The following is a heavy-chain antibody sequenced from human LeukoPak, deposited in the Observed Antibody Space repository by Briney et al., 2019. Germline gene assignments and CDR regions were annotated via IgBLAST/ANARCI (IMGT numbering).Heavy chain of an antibody. Sequence: ASVKVSCKASGYTFTSYYMHWVRPAPGQGLEWMGIINPSGGSTSYAQKFQGRVTMTRDTSTSTVYMELSSLRSEDTAVYYCAREARNFASDIWGQGTMVTVSS. D-gene: IGHD1-14*01. CDR1: GYTFTSYY. V-gene: IGHV1-46*03. CDR2: INPSGGST. CDR3: AREARNFASDI. J-gene: IGHJ3*02.